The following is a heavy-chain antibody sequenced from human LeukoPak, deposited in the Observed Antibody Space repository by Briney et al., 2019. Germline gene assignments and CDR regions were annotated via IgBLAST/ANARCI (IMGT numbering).Heavy chain of an antibody. CDR1: GYSISSGYY. D-gene: IGHD4-11*01. J-gene: IGHJ5*02. CDR3: ARHDFYSNYPHNWFDH. Sequence: PSETLSLTCAVSGYSISSGYYWGWIRQPPGKGLEWIGSFYHSGNSYYNPSLKSRVSISVDTSKNQFSLNLSSVTAADTALYYCARHDFYSNYPHNWFDHWGQGTLVTVSS. CDR2: FYHSGNS. V-gene: IGHV4-38-2*01.